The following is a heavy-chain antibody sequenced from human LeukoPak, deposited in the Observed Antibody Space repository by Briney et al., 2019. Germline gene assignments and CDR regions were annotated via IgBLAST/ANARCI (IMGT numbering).Heavy chain of an antibody. J-gene: IGHJ3*02. CDR1: GFTFSSYA. CDR2: ISYDGSNK. V-gene: IGHV3-30-3*01. CDR3: ARGGVDTATYGAFDI. D-gene: IGHD5-18*01. Sequence: GRSLRLSCAASGFTFSSYAMHWVRQAPGKGLEWVAVISYDGSNKYYADSVKGRFTISRDNFKNTLYLQMNSLRAEDTAVYYCARGGVDTATYGAFDIWGQGTMVTVSS.